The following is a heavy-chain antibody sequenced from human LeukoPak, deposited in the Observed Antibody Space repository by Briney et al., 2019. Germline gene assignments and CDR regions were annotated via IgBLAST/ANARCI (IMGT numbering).Heavy chain of an antibody. J-gene: IGHJ4*02. CDR2: ISSSSSTI. D-gene: IGHD3-9*01. CDR1: GLTFSSYS. Sequence: PGGSLRLSCAASGLTFSSYSMNWVRQAPGKGLEWVSYISSSSSTIYYADSVKGRFTISRDNAKNSLYLQMNSLRAEDTAVYYCAIGPYRGNYYDILTGYYYFDYWGQGTLVTVSS. V-gene: IGHV3-48*01. CDR3: AIGPYRGNYYDILTGYYYFDY.